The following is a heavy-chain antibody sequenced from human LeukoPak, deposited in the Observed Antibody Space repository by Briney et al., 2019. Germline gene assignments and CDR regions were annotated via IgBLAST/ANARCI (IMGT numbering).Heavy chain of an antibody. CDR1: GYSFTSYN. J-gene: IGHJ5*02. CDR3: ARGKIYPGYSPTPHWLDP. V-gene: IGHV1-46*01. Sequence: ASVKVSCKTSGYSFTSYNLHWVRQAPGQRLEWMGIIKPSGGNTNYAQKFQGRVTMTRDTSTSTVYMELSSLKSEDTAVYYCARGKIYPGYSPTPHWLDPWGQGTLVTVSS. D-gene: IGHD3-22*01. CDR2: IKPSGGNT.